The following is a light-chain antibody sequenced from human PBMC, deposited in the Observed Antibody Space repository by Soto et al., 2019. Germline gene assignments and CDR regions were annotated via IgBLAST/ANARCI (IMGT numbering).Light chain of an antibody. CDR2: GAS. CDR3: PQYNSWPPGT. V-gene: IGKV3-11*01. J-gene: IGKJ2*01. CDR1: ENVRTF. Sequence: EVVLTQSPATLSLSPGERATLSCRASENVRTFVDWYQQKPGQAPRLLIYGASNRATGIPARFSGSGSGTDFTRTISDLEPEDFALYYCPQYNSWPPGTFGQGTKVEIK.